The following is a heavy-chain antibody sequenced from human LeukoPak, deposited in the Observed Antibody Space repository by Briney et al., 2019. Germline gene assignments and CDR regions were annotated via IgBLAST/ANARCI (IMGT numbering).Heavy chain of an antibody. CDR2: INPNSGGT. CDR1: GYTFTSYD. CDR3: ARDSITFGGFTFDF. J-gene: IGHJ4*02. V-gene: IGHV1-2*02. D-gene: IGHD3-16*01. Sequence: ASVKVSCKASGYTFTSYDINWVRQAPGQGLEWMGWINPNSGGTNYAQKFQGRVTMTSDTSTTTVYMDLSSLRSEDTAVYYCARDSITFGGFTFDFWGQGTLVTVSS.